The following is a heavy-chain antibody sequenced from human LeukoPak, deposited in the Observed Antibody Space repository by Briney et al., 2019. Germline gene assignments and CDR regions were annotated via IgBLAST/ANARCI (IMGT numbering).Heavy chain of an antibody. D-gene: IGHD1-1*01. J-gene: IGHJ4*02. V-gene: IGHV3-30*01. Sequence: GRSLRLSCAASGFTFSSYAMHWVRQAPGKGLEWVAVISYDGSNKYYADSVKGRLTISRDNSKNTLYLQMNSLRAEDTAVYYCAYDEGFDYWGQGTLVTVSS. CDR1: GFTFSSYA. CDR2: ISYDGSNK. CDR3: AYDEGFDY.